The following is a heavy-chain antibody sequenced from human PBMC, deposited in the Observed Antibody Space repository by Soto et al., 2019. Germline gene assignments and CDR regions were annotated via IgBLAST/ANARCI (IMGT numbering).Heavy chain of an antibody. V-gene: IGHV1-69*08. CDR2: IIPILGIA. CDR3: AREHGGYCRSTSCDYVPHLAD. D-gene: IGHD2-2*01. Sequence: QVQLVQSGAEVKKPGASVKVSCKASGVTFSSYTISWVRQAPGQGLEWMGRIIPILGIANYAQKFQGRVTITADKSTSTAYMELSSLRSEGTAVYYCAREHGGYCRSTSCDYVPHLADWGQGTLVTVSS. CDR1: GVTFSSYT. J-gene: IGHJ4*02.